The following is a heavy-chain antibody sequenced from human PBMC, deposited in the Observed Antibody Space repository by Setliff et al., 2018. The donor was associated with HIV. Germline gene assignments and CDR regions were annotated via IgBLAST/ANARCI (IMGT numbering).Heavy chain of an antibody. J-gene: IGHJ3*02. CDR3: ARAAGYSSSWHRYAFEI. D-gene: IGHD6-13*01. CDR2: IDPNSGDT. CDR1: GYTFTGYY. V-gene: IGHV1-2*02. Sequence: ASVKVSCKASGYTFTGYYLHWVRQAPGQGLEWMGWIDPNSGDTNYEQKFQGRVSMTRDTSISTVYMELSSLRSDDTAVYYCARAAGYSSSWHRYAFEIWGQGTWSPSPQ.